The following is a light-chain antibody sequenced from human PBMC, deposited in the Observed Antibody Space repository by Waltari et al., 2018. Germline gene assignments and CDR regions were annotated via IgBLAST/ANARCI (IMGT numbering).Light chain of an antibody. V-gene: IGLV2-14*03. CDR3: SGYTSRGTLK. CDR2: DLN. Sequence: QSVLTQPASVSGSPGQPITTPCPGTSDTFGAYSYVPWYHQRPGKVPKLFIYDLNERPSGVSNRFSGSKSGSTASLTVSGLEAEDEGLFYCSGYTSRGTLKFGGGTRVTVL. CDR1: SDTFGAYSY. J-gene: IGLJ2*01.